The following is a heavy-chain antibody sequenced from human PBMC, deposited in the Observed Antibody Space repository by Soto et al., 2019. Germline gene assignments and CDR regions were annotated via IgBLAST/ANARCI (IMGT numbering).Heavy chain of an antibody. CDR2: IIPIFGTA. CDR3: ARGAENYYDSSGTKYNWFDP. Sequence: ASVKVSCKASGGTFSSYAISWVRQAPGQGLEWMGGIIPIFGTANYAQKFQGRVTITADESTSTAYMELSSLRSEDTAVYYCARGAENYYDSSGTKYNWFDPWGQGTLVTVSS. J-gene: IGHJ5*02. D-gene: IGHD3-22*01. CDR1: GGTFSSYA. V-gene: IGHV1-69*13.